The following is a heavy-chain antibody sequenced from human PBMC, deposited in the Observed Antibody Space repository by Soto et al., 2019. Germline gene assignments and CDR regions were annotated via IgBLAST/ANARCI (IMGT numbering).Heavy chain of an antibody. Sequence: GVSLRLSCAASGFTFNTYAMSWVRQAPGKGLEWVSVIYSGGSTYYADSVKGRFTISRDNSKNTLYLQMNSLRAEDTAVYYCAREFGGGSGYFEYFQQWGQGTLVTVYS. CDR1: GFTFNTYA. V-gene: IGHV3-53*01. CDR2: IYSGGST. CDR3: AREFGGGSGYFEYFQQ. D-gene: IGHD2-15*01. J-gene: IGHJ1*01.